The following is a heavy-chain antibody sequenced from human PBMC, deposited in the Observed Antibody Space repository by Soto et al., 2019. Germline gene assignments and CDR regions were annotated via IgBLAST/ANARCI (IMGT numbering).Heavy chain of an antibody. CDR2: SIPVFGTA. V-gene: IGHV1-69*01. J-gene: IGHJ1*01. D-gene: IGHD3-10*01. CDR1: GGTFRNYA. Sequence: QVQLVQSGAEVKKPGSSVKLSCKTSGGTFRNYAINWVRQAPGQGLEWMGGSIPVFGTANYAQTFQGRFTITADESTSKASMGPSSLRSGDTAVYYWAFPCPRQRLVRGPFAHWGRGPLATVAS. CDR3: AFPCPRQRLVRGPFAH.